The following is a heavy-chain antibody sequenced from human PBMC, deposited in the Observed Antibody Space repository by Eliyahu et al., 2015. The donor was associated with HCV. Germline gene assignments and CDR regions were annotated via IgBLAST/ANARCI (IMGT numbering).Heavy chain of an antibody. CDR3: SLVVRGSSFDY. D-gene: IGHD3-10*01. CDR2: LNPSSGET. CDR1: GYKFTDYY. J-gene: IGHJ4*02. Sequence: QVQLVQSGTEVEKPGASVKVSCKASGYKFTDYYMHWMRQAPGQGFEWMGRLNPSSGETIHAQTFQGRVTMTRDTSISTAYMELSSLTSDDTAEYYCSLVVRGSSFDYWGQGTLVTVSS. V-gene: IGHV1-2*06.